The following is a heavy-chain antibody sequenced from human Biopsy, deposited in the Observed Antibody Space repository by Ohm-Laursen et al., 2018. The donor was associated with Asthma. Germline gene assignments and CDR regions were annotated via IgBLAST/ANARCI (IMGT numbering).Heavy chain of an antibody. V-gene: IGHV4-39*01. J-gene: IGHJ4*02. CDR2: MYHSGSP. CDR3: VRHQYSSSWSTFDY. CDR1: GGSITSSSYY. Sequence: PPGTLSLTCTVSGGSITSSSYYWGWIRQPPGKGMEWIGSMYHSGSPYYHPPLKSRATISVDTSKNQLSLKMSSVTAADTAVYFCVRHQYSSSWSTFDYWGQGALVTVSS. D-gene: IGHD3-22*01.